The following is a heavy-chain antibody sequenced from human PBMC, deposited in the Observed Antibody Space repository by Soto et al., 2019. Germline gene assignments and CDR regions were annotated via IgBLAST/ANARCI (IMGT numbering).Heavy chain of an antibody. Sequence: PGGSLSLSCAGSGFPFGSCYMSWFRQAPGKGLEWISYISPGSRYPAYADSVKGRFTISRDNAKRSLYLQMMSLTAEDTAIYYCVRGGGGGLFDPWGQGTMVTVSS. D-gene: IGHD2-15*01. CDR3: VRGGGGGLFDP. J-gene: IGHJ5*02. V-gene: IGHV3-11*06. CDR2: ISPGSRYP. CDR1: GFPFGSCY.